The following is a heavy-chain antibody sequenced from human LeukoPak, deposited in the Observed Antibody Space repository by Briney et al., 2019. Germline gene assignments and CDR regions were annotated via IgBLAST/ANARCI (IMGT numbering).Heavy chain of an antibody. CDR1: GFTFSSYS. Sequence: TGGSLSLSCAASGFTFSSYSMNWVRQAPGKGLEWVSSISSSSSYIYYADSVKGRFTISRDNAKNSLYLQMNSLRAEDTAVYYCARVGYCSGGSCYLFDYWGQGTLVTVSS. CDR2: ISSSSSYI. J-gene: IGHJ4*02. CDR3: ARVGYCSGGSCYLFDY. V-gene: IGHV3-21*01. D-gene: IGHD2-15*01.